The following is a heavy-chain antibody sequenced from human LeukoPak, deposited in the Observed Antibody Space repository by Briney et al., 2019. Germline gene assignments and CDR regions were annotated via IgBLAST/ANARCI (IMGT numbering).Heavy chain of an antibody. CDR2: IYSGGST. J-gene: IGHJ4*02. V-gene: IGHV3-66*01. CDR1: GFTVSNNY. CDR3: ARDPYGANYFDY. Sequence: GGSLRLSCAASGFTVSNNYMSWVRQTPGKGLEWVSVIYSGGSTYYADSAKDRFTISRDTSKNTLYLQMNSLRAEDTALYYCARDPYGANYFDYWGQGTLVTVSS. D-gene: IGHD4-17*01.